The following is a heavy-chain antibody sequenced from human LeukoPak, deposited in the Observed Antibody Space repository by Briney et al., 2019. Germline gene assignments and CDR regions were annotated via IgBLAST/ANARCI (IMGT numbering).Heavy chain of an antibody. CDR1: GDSVSSKSAA. J-gene: IGHJ4*02. CDR3: ERTGGSDGR. CDR2: TYYRSKWYN. D-gene: IGHD1-26*01. V-gene: IGHV6-1*01. Sequence: SQTLSLTCAISGDSVSSKSAAWNWIRQSPSRCLEWLGRTYYRSKWYNDYAESVKSRIIIKPDTSKNHFSLQLNSVTPEDTAVYCCERTGGSDGRWGQGTLVTVSS.